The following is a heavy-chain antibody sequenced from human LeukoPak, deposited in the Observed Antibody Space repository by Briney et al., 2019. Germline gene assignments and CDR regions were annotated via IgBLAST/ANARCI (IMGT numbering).Heavy chain of an antibody. D-gene: IGHD3-16*01. CDR2: IGTTGDT. CDR3: ARGRQGAVLDALDF. J-gene: IGHJ3*01. Sequence: GGSLRLSCAASGFTFSTYDMHWVRQTTEKGLEWVSAIGTTGDTYYSVSVKGGFTISRENAKNSLYLQMNSLGAGDTAVYYCARGRQGAVLDALDFWGQGTMVTVSS. CDR1: GFTFSTYD. V-gene: IGHV3-13*04.